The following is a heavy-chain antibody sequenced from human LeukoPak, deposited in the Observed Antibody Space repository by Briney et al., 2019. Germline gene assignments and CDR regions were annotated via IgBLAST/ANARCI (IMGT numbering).Heavy chain of an antibody. J-gene: IGHJ3*02. CDR2: ISYDGSNK. CDR3: AKASAGRDNI. D-gene: IGHD3-10*01. V-gene: IGHV3-30*18. Sequence: GGSLRLSCAASGFTFSSYAMSWVRQAPGKGLEWVAVISYDGSNKYYADSVKGRFTISRDNSKNTLYLQMNSLRAEDTAVYYCAKASAGRDNIWGQGTMVTVSS. CDR1: GFTFSSYA.